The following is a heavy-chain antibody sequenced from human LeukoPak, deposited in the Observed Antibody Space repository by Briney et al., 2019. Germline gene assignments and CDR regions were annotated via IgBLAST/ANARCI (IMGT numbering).Heavy chain of an antibody. CDR1: GFTVSSNY. CDR3: ATVGEGYYFDY. V-gene: IGHV3-53*01. D-gene: IGHD2-21*01. CDR2: IYSGGST. Sequence: GGSLRLSCAASGFTVSSNYMSWVRQAPGKGLEWVSVIYSGGSTYYADSVKGRFIISRDNSKNTLYLQMNSLRAEDTAVYYCATVGEGYYFDYWGQGTLVTVSS. J-gene: IGHJ4*02.